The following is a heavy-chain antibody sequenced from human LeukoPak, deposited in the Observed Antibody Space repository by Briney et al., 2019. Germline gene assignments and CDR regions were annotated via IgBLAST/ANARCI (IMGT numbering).Heavy chain of an antibody. CDR3: AKGGLVVVDYGMDV. Sequence: TGGSLRLSCAASGFTFSSYAMSWVRQAPGKGLEWVSAISGSGGSTYYADSVKGRFTISRDNSKNTLYLQMNSLRAEDTAVYYCAKGGLVVVDYGMDVRGQGTTVTVSS. CDR2: ISGSGGST. CDR1: GFTFSSYA. D-gene: IGHD2-15*01. V-gene: IGHV3-23*01. J-gene: IGHJ6*02.